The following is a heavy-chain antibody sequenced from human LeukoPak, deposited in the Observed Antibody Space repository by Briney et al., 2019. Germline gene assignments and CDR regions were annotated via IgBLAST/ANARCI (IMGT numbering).Heavy chain of an antibody. Sequence: GGSLRLPCAASGFDFSSHGMNWVRQTPGKGLEWVSTINFNGGRTYYADSVKGRFSVSRDNSKNTLYLQMNSLRVEDTAVYYCAKGGRGSWAGNTGDWGQGTLVSVSS. CDR1: GFDFSSHG. D-gene: IGHD3-10*01. CDR3: AKGGRGSWAGNTGD. J-gene: IGHJ4*02. V-gene: IGHV3-23*01. CDR2: INFNGGRT.